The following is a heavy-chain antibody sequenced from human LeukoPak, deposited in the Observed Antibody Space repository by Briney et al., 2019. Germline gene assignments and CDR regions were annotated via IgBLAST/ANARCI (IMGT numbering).Heavy chain of an antibody. D-gene: IGHD5-18*01. Sequence: PSETLSLTRSFSGGSLSCRSYFGGWTRQPPGKGLEWIGSIYYSGSTYSNPSLKSRVTISVDMSRSQFSLKLSSVTAADTAVYYCARDGYTYGSFYYWGQGTLVTVSS. J-gene: IGHJ4*02. CDR2: IYYSGST. CDR1: GGSLSCRSYF. CDR3: ARDGYTYGSFYY. V-gene: IGHV4-39*01.